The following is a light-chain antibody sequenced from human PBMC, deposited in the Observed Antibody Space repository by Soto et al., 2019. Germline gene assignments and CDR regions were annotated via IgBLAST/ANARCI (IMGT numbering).Light chain of an antibody. CDR2: AAS. CDR3: QEYGSSQWT. CDR1: PSVVSSY. J-gene: IGKJ1*01. V-gene: IGKV3-20*01. Sequence: EIVLTPSPGTLSLSPGERATLSCRASPSVVSSYLAWYQQKPGQAPRLLIYAASSRATGIPNRFSGSGSGTDFTLTISRLEPEDFAVYYCQEYGSSQWTFGQGTKVDI.